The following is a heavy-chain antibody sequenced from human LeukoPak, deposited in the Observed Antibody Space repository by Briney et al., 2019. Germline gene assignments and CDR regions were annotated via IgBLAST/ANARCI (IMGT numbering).Heavy chain of an antibody. V-gene: IGHV3-23*01. D-gene: IGHD3-16*01. J-gene: IGHJ6*02. CDR3: AAAYFGMDQYYYGMDV. CDR1: GFTFSSYA. Sequence: GGSLRLSCAASGFTFSSYAMSWVRQAPGKGLEWVSSISVIGGSTYYADSVRGRFTISRDNSKNPLYLQMNSLRAEDTAVYYCAAAYFGMDQYYYGMDVWGQGTTVTVSS. CDR2: ISVIGGST.